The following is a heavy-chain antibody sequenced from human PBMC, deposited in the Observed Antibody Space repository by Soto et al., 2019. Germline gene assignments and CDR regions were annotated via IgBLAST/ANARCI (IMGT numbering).Heavy chain of an antibody. Sequence: EVQLVESGGGWVRLGGSWRLSVSASGFTFSSYDMHGVRQGTGKGLEWVSAIGTTGDTYYAGSVKGRFTISRENAKNSLYLQMNSLRAGDTAIYFCARAIGPTLFDYWGQGTLVTVSS. D-gene: IGHD3-22*01. CDR2: IGTTGDT. CDR1: GFTFSSYD. J-gene: IGHJ4*02. V-gene: IGHV3-13*04. CDR3: ARAIGPTLFDY.